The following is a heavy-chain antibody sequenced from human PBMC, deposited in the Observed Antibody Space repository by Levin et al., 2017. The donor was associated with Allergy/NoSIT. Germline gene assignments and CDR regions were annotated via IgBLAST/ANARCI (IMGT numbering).Heavy chain of an antibody. Sequence: ASVKVSCKASGYTFTSYGISWVRQAPGQGLEWMGWISAYNGNTNYAQKLQGRVTMTTDTSTSTAYMELRSLGSDDTAVYYCARVGYYDSSGYLYYWGQGTLVTVSS. D-gene: IGHD3-22*01. CDR3: ARVGYYDSSGYLYY. V-gene: IGHV1-18*01. CDR2: ISAYNGNT. CDR1: GYTFTSYG. J-gene: IGHJ4*02.